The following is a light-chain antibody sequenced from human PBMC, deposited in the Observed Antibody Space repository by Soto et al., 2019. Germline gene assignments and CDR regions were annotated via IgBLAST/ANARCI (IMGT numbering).Light chain of an antibody. V-gene: IGKV1-39*01. CDR1: QSISSY. CDR2: AAS. Sequence: DIQMTHSPSPLSASVGDRVTITCRSSQSISSYVNWYQQKPGIAPRLLIFAASNLQTGVPSRFSGSGSGTDFTLTISSLQPEDFGTYFCQHTYSTPFTFGPGTKVDIK. J-gene: IGKJ3*01. CDR3: QHTYSTPFT.